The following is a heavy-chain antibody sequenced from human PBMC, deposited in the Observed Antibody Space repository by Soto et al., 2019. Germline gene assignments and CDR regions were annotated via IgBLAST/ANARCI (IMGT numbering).Heavy chain of an antibody. CDR3: ARVSSSWAYYYYYYGMDV. CDR1: GYTFTSYG. CDR2: ISAYNGNT. D-gene: IGHD6-13*01. V-gene: IGHV1-18*04. Sequence: ASVKVSCKASGYTFTSYGISWLRQAPGQGLEWMGWISAYNGNTNYAQKLQGRVTMTTDTSTSTAYMELRSLRSDDTAVYYCARVSSSWAYYYYYYGMDVWGQGTTVTVSS. J-gene: IGHJ6*02.